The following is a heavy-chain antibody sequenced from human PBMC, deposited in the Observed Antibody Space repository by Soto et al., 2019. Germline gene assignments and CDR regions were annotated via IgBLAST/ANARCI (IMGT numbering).Heavy chain of an antibody. J-gene: IGHJ5*02. CDR2: IIPIFGTA. CDR3: ARDERAGFNWFDP. D-gene: IGHD5-12*01. Sequence: SVKVSCKASGGTFSSYAISWVRQAPGQGLEWMGGIIPIFGTANYAQKFQGRVTITADESTSTAYMELSSLRSEDTAVYYCARDERAGFNWFDPWGQGTLVTVSS. V-gene: IGHV1-69*13. CDR1: GGTFSSYA.